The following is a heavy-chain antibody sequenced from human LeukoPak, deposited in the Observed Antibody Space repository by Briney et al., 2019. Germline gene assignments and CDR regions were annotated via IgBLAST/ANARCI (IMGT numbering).Heavy chain of an antibody. CDR3: AKDQGYCSGGRCYSRFDP. J-gene: IGHJ5*02. Sequence: GGSLRLSCAASGFTFSAHWMNWVRQAPGKGLEWVASISQNGNEKNYVESVEGRFTISRDNAENSLYLQMNSLRAEDTAVYFCAKDQGYCSGGRCYSRFDPWGQGTLVTVSS. V-gene: IGHV3-7*01. D-gene: IGHD2-15*01. CDR2: ISQNGNEK. CDR1: GFTFSAHW.